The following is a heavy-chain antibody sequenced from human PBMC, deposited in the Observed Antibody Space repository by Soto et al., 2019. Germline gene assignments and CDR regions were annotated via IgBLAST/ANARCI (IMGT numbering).Heavy chain of an antibody. Sequence: EVQLVESGGGLVQPGGSLRLSCAASGFTFSSYNMNWVRQAPGKGLEWVSYISTSSSTTYYADSVKGRFTISRDNAKNSLCLQMNSLRAEDMAVYYCARSYDTSGWHDSWGQGPLVTVSS. CDR2: ISTSSSTT. D-gene: IGHD3-22*01. CDR3: ARSYDTSGWHDS. J-gene: IGHJ4*02. CDR1: GFTFSSYN. V-gene: IGHV3-48*01.